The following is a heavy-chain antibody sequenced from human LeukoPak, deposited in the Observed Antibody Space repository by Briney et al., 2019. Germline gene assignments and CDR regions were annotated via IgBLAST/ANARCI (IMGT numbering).Heavy chain of an antibody. Sequence: PGGSLRVSCAASGFNFNRFGMHWVRQAPGKGLEWVAHIRNDGSIQAYAASVKGRFTISRDNFKNTLYLQMIGLRDEDTALYYCVKEETGTFPGAYWGQGTLVTVSS. D-gene: IGHD1/OR15-1a*01. V-gene: IGHV3-30*02. CDR1: GFNFNRFG. CDR3: VKEETGTFPGAY. CDR2: IRNDGSIQ. J-gene: IGHJ4*02.